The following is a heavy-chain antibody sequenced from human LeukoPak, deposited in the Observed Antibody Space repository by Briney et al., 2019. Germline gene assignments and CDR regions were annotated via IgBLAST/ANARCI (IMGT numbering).Heavy chain of an antibody. CDR2: ISPYNGNT. D-gene: IGHD6-19*01. CDR1: GYAFTDYV. Sequence: ASVKVSCKASGYAFTDYVISWVRQAPGQGLEWMGWISPYNGNTNYAQKLQGRVTMTTDTLTSAAYMELRGLRSDDTAVYYCARGGSGWYSDSWGQGTLVTVSS. CDR3: ARGGSGWYSDS. V-gene: IGHV1-18*01. J-gene: IGHJ4*02.